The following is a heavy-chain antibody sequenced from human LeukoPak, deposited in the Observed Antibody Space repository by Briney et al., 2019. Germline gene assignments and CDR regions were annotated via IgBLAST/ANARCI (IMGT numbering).Heavy chain of an antibody. J-gene: IGHJ4*02. Sequence: GGSLRLSCAASGFTFSSYSMNWVRQAPGKGLEWVSSISSSSSYIYYEDSVKGRFTISRDNAKNSLYLQMNSLRAEDTAVYYCARDYYDILTGYYVPESFDYWGQGTLVTVSS. CDR1: GFTFSSYS. CDR2: ISSSSSYI. V-gene: IGHV3-21*01. CDR3: ARDYYDILTGYYVPESFDY. D-gene: IGHD3-9*01.